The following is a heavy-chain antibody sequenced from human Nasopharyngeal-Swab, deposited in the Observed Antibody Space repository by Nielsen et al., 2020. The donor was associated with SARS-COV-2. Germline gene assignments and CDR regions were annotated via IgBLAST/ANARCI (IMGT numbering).Heavy chain of an antibody. J-gene: IGHJ4*02. CDR2: IWYDGSNK. CDR1: GFTFSSYG. D-gene: IGHD3-3*01. V-gene: IGHV3-33*01. Sequence: GESLKISCAASGFTFSSYGMHWVRQAPGKGLEWVAVIWYDGSNKYYADSVKGRFTISRDNSRNTLYLQMNSLRAEDTAVYYCARKIITIFGVESGAFDYWGQGTLVTVSS. CDR3: ARKIITIFGVESGAFDY.